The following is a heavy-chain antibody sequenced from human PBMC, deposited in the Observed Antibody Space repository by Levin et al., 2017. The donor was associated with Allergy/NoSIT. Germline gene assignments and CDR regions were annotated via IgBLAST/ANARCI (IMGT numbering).Heavy chain of an antibody. CDR2: IYLSGST. Sequence: SETLSLTCAVSGGSISSGGYSWSWIRQPPGKGLEWIGNIYLSGSTNDNPSLKSRLTISIDTSTNQFSLKLRSVTAADTAVYYCARHTALLWFEELVFDSWGQGNLVAVSS. CDR1: GGSISSGGYS. D-gene: IGHD3-10*01. CDR3: ARHTALLWFEELVFDS. J-gene: IGHJ4*02. V-gene: IGHV4-30-2*03.